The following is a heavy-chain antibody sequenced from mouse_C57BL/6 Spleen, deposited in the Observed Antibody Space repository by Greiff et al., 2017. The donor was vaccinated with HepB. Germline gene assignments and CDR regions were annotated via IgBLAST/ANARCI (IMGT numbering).Heavy chain of an antibody. D-gene: IGHD2-5*01. CDR2: IDPSDSYT. V-gene: IGHV1-59*01. J-gene: IGHJ4*01. CDR3: ASIPAYYSNYCAMDY. CDR1: GYTFTSYW. Sequence: QVQLQQPGAELVRPGTSVKLSCKASGYTFTSYWMHWVKLRPGQGLEWIGVIDPSDSYTNYNQKFKGKATLTVDTSSSTAYMQLSSLTSEDSAVYYCASIPAYYSNYCAMDYWGQGTSVTVSS.